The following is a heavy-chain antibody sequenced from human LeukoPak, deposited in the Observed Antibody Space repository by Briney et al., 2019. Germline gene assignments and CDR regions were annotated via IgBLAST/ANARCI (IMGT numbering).Heavy chain of an antibody. CDR1: GGSIFSSNW. J-gene: IGHJ4*02. CDR3: ARLSSYYYGSGSYNYFDY. Sequence: SETLSLTCAVSGGSIFSSNWWSWVRQPPGKGLEWIGQIFHSGSTSYSPSLKSRVTISVDKSKNQFSLKLSSVTAADTAVYYCARLSSYYYGSGSYNYFDYWGQGTLVTVSS. CDR2: IFHSGST. V-gene: IGHV4-4*02. D-gene: IGHD3-10*01.